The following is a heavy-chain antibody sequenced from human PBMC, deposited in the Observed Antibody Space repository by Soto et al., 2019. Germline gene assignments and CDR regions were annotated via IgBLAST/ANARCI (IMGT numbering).Heavy chain of an antibody. Sequence: SETLSLTCAVSGASVTSDDHSWNWIRQPPGKGLEYIGYIYHSGSTYYNPSLKSRVSISVDRSKNQVSLKLSSVTAADTAVYYCARGMTTVTTFDYWGQGTLVTVSS. V-gene: IGHV4-30-2*01. J-gene: IGHJ4*02. D-gene: IGHD4-4*01. CDR3: ARGMTTVTTFDY. CDR1: GASVTSDDHS. CDR2: IYHSGST.